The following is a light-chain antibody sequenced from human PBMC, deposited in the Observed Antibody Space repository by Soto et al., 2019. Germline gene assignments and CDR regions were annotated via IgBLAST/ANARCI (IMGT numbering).Light chain of an antibody. CDR2: GVS. CDR3: GQFVSSPPRT. J-gene: IGKJ1*01. Sequence: EIVLTQSPGTLSLSPGEKATLSCRASQSVGDTFLSWYQQKPGRAPRLLLYGVSNRATGIPDRFSGSGSGTDFILTISRLEPEDFALDYCGQFVSSPPRTFGQGTKVEIK. CDR1: QSVGDTF. V-gene: IGKV3-20*01.